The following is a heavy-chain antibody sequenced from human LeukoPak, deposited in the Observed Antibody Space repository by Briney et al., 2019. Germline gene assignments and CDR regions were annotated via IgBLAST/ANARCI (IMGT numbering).Heavy chain of an antibody. CDR2: TYYRSKWYN. V-gene: IGHV6-1*01. Sequence: SQTLSLTCAISGDSVSNNIATWNWIRQSPSRGLEWLGRTYYRSKWYNDYAVSVKSRITINPDTSKNQFSLQLNSVTPEDTAVYYCARLLDSSGYYSTFDYWGQGTLVTVSS. CDR1: GDSVSNNIAT. CDR3: ARLLDSSGYYSTFDY. J-gene: IGHJ4*02. D-gene: IGHD3-22*01.